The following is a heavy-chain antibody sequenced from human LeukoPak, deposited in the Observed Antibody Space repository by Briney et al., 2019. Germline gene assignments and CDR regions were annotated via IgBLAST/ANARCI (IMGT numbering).Heavy chain of an antibody. D-gene: IGHD4-17*01. CDR3: ARGPTNTVTDY. J-gene: IGHJ4*02. V-gene: IGHV1-46*01. CDR1: GYSFASYY. CDR2: INPSDGTT. Sequence: ASGKLSCKASGYSFASYYMHWVRQAPGQGLEWMGVINPSDGTTRYAQRFQGTVTMTRDTSTSTVYMDLSSLIYDDTAVYYCARGPTNTVTDYWGQGTRVTVSS.